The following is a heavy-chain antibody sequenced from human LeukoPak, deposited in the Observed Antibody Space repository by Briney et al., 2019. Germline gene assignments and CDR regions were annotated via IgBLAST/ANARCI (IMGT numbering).Heavy chain of an antibody. J-gene: IGHJ4*02. Sequence: KASQTLSLTCTVSGGSISSGDYYWSWIRQPPGKGLEWIGYIYYSGSTYYNPSLKSRVTTSVDTSKNQFSLKLSSVTAADTAVYYCAREVRRDGSGKPTRRFEYWGQGALVTVSS. CDR1: GGSISSGDYY. V-gene: IGHV4-30-4*01. CDR2: IYYSGST. D-gene: IGHD3-10*01. CDR3: AREVRRDGSGKPTRRFEY.